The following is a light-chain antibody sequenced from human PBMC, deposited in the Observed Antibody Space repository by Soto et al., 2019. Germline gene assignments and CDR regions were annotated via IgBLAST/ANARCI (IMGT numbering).Light chain of an antibody. V-gene: IGKV1-39*01. CDR2: AAS. J-gene: IGKJ3*01. Sequence: DIQMTQSPSSLSASVGDRVTITCRATQTMTSYLNWYQQKPWKAPKLLIYAASFLQSGVPSRFSGSGSGTDFTLTISSLQPEDFATYYCQQSYSTPLAFGPGTKVDI. CDR3: QQSYSTPLA. CDR1: QTMTSY.